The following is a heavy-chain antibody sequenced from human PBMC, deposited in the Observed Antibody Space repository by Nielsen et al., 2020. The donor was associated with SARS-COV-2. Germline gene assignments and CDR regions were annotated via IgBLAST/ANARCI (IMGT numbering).Heavy chain of an antibody. Sequence: GRSLRLSCAASGFTFSSYAMHWVRQAPGKGLEWVAAILHYGGNVYHADSVKGRFTISRDNSRNTLYLQMNTLRPEDTAVYSCARDAYGDLIYGMDVWGRGTTVTVSS. V-gene: IGHV3-30*04. CDR3: ARDAYGDLIYGMDV. D-gene: IGHD4-17*01. J-gene: IGHJ6*02. CDR1: GFTFSSYA. CDR2: ILHYGGNV.